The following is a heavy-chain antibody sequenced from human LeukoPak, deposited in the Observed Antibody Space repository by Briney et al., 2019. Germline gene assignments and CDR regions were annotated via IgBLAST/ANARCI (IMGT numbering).Heavy chain of an antibody. CDR1: GFTFSNAW. CDR3: TRDKLELRQFDY. J-gene: IGHJ4*02. CDR2: IKSKPGGGAI. Sequence: PGESLRLSCAASGFTFSNAWMSWVRQAPGKGLEWVGRIKSKPGGGAIDYAAPVKGRFIISRDDSKDMLYLQMNSLKTEDTGVYYCTRDKLELRQFDYWGQGTLVTVSS. D-gene: IGHD1-26*01. V-gene: IGHV3-15*01.